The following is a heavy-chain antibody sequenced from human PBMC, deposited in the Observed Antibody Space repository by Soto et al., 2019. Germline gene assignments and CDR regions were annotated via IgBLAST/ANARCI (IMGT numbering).Heavy chain of an antibody. CDR2: INPSGGTT. CDR1: GYTFTSYY. V-gene: IGHV1-46*01. J-gene: IGHJ2*01. CDR3: ARDPNWYFDL. Sequence: QVQLVQSGAEVKKPGASVKVSCKASGYTFTSYYMHWVRQAPGQGLEWMGVINPSGGTTTYTQKFQGRVTMTSDTSTSTVYMELSSLRSDDTAVYYCARDPNWYFDLWGRGTLVIVSS.